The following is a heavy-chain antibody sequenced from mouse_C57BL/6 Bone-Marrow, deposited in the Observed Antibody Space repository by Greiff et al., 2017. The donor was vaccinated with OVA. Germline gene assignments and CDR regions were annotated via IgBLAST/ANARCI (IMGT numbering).Heavy chain of an antibody. CDR2: IYPRSGNT. CDR1: GYTFTSYG. Sequence: VQRVESGAELARPGASVKLSCKASGYTFTSYGISWVKQRTGQGLEWIGEIYPRSGNTYYNEKFKGKATLTADKSSSTAYMELRSLTSEDSAVYFCAARRAWFAYWGQGTLVTVSA. CDR3: AARRAWFAY. J-gene: IGHJ3*01. D-gene: IGHD3-3*01. V-gene: IGHV1-81*01.